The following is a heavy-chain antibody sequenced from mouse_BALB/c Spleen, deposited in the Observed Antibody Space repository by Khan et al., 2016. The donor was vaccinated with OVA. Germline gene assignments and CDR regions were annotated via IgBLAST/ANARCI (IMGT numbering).Heavy chain of an antibody. CDR3: ARAMGCKAPLDY. Sequence: DLVKPGASVKLSCKASGYTFTSYWINWIKQRPGQGLEWIGRIVPGSDSTYYNEMFKGKATLTVDTSSSTAYIQLSSLSSEDSAVYFCARAMGCKAPLDYWGQGTTLTVSS. CDR1: GYTFTSYW. V-gene: IGHV1S41*01. CDR2: IVPGSDST. D-gene: IGHD1-1*02. J-gene: IGHJ2*01.